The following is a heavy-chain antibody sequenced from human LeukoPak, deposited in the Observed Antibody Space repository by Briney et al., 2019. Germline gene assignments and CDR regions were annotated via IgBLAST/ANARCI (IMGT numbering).Heavy chain of an antibody. CDR3: ARSVTPTPHFDY. J-gene: IGHJ4*02. V-gene: IGHV4-59*02. CDR1: SGSVSSHY. D-gene: IGHD4-23*01. CDR2: IHYSGST. Sequence: SETQSLTCTVSSGSVSSHYWRWIRQSPGKGLEWLGYIHYSGSTSFKPPLKSRVTISLDMSKNQFSLNLTSMTAADTAVYYCARSVTPTPHFDYWGQGTLVAVSS.